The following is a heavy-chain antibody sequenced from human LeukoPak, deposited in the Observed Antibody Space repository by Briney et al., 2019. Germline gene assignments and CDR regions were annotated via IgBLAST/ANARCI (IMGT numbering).Heavy chain of an antibody. D-gene: IGHD5-18*01. V-gene: IGHV3-23*01. J-gene: IGHJ4*02. Sequence: GGSLRLSCAASGFTFSSYAMSWVRQAPGKGLEWVSAISGSGGSTDYADSVKGRFTISRDNSKNTLYLQMNSLRAEDTAVYYCASTLDSYGRFDYWGQGTLVTVSS. CDR1: GFTFSSYA. CDR3: ASTLDSYGRFDY. CDR2: ISGSGGST.